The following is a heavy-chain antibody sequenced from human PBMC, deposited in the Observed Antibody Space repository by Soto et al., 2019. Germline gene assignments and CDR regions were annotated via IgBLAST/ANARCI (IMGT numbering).Heavy chain of an antibody. V-gene: IGHV4-4*01. CDR3: ARVSGSYYYGVDV. D-gene: IGHD1-26*01. CDR1: GGSISSSNW. CDR2: IYHSGST. Sequence: QVQLQESGPGLVKPSGTLSLTCAVSGGSISSSNWWSWVRQPPGKGLEWIGEIYHSGSTNYNPSLKGRVTISVDKSKHQSSLKLSSVTAADTAVYCCARVSGSYYYGVDVWGQGTTVPVSS. J-gene: IGHJ6*02.